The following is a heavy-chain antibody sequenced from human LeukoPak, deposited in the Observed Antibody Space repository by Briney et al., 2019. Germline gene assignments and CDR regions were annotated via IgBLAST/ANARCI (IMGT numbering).Heavy chain of an antibody. J-gene: IGHJ4*02. CDR2: IYYGGST. V-gene: IGHV4-39*07. Sequence: SETLSLTCTVSGASISTNDYYWGWLRQPPGKGLEWIGNIYYGGSTFYNPSLKSRVTMSVHTSNNHFSLNLSSVTAADTAVYYCARTPRNVWSGYHFDYWGQGTLVTVSS. CDR3: ARTPRNVWSGYHFDY. D-gene: IGHD3-3*01. CDR1: GASISTNDYY.